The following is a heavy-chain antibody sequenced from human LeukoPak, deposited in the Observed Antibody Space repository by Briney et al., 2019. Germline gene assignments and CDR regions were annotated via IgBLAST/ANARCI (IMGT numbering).Heavy chain of an antibody. CDR3: ARGTLTTVVTPGY. D-gene: IGHD4-23*01. CDR1: GFTFSSYA. CDR2: ISYDGSNK. J-gene: IGHJ4*02. Sequence: GGSLRLSCAASGFTFSSYAMHWVRQAPGKGLEWVAVISYDGSNKYYADSVKGRFTISRDNSKNTLYLQMNSLRAEDTAVYYCARGTLTTVVTPGYWGQGTLVTVSS. V-gene: IGHV3-30-3*01.